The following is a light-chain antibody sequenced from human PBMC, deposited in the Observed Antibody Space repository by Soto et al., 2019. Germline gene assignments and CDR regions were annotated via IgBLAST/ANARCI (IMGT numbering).Light chain of an antibody. V-gene: IGLV2-14*01. CDR2: EVT. CDR1: SSDVGGYNF. CDR3: SSYTSRNTLA. Sequence: QSVLTQPASVSGSPGQSITISCTGTSSDVGGYNFVSWYQQDPGKAPKLMIYEVTDRPSGVSNRFSGSKSGSTASLTISGLQAEDEADYYCSSYTSRNTLAFGGGTKLTVL. J-gene: IGLJ2*01.